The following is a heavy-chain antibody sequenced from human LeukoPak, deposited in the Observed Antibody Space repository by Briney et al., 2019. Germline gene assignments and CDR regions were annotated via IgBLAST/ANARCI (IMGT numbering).Heavy chain of an antibody. V-gene: IGHV4-61*02. Sequence: MPSQTLSLTCTVSGVSISSGTYYWSWLRQPAGKGLEWIVRIYTSGSTNYNPSLKSPVTISVDRSKNQFSLKLSSVTAADTAVYYCARGVGGYCSGGSCYSGPNWFDHWGQGTLVTVSS. D-gene: IGHD2-15*01. CDR2: IYTSGST. CDR3: ARGVGGYCSGGSCYSGPNWFDH. J-gene: IGHJ5*02. CDR1: GVSISSGTYY.